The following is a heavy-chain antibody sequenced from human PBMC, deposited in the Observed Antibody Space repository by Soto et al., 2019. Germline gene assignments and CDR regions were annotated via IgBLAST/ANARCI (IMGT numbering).Heavy chain of an antibody. CDR1: GGSFSGYY. J-gene: IGHJ5*02. CDR3: ARDQVTAPLLWWFDP. CDR2: INHSGST. V-gene: IGHV4-34*01. Sequence: SETLSLTCAVYGGSFSGYYWSWIRQPPGKGLEWIGDINHSGSTNYNPSLKSRVTISVDTSKNQFSLKLSSVTAADTAVYYCARDQVTAPLLWWFDPWGQGTLVTVSS. D-gene: IGHD5-18*01.